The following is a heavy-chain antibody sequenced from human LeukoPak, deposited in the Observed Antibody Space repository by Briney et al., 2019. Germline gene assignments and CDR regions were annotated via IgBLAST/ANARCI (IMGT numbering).Heavy chain of an antibody. CDR3: ARGGLRYFDWSSSHFHY. Sequence: SETLSLTCTVSGGSISIYYWSWTRQPPGKSMERFGNIYNSGSTYYNPSLKSRVTISVDTSKNQFSLRLSSVTAADTAVYYCARGGLRYFDWSSSHFHYWGQGPLLTVSS. V-gene: IGHV4-59*12. J-gene: IGHJ4*02. CDR1: GGSISIYY. D-gene: IGHD3-9*01. CDR2: IYNSGST.